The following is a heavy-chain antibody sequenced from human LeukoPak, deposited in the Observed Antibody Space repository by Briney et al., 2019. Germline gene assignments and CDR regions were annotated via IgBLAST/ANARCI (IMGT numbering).Heavy chain of an antibody. V-gene: IGHV3-20*04. D-gene: IGHD2-8*02. J-gene: IGHJ4*02. CDR2: TYWNGGST. CDR1: GFTFDDYG. Sequence: PGGSLRLSCAASGFTFDDYGMSWVRQAPGKGLEWVSGTYWNGGSTGYADSVKGRFTISRDNAQNSLHLQTNSLRAEDTALYYCARGVSYYGTGGLDYWGQGTLVTVSS. CDR3: ARGVSYYGTGGLDY.